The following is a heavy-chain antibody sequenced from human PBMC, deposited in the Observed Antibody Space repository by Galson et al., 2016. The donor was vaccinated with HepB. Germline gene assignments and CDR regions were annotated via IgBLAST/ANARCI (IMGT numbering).Heavy chain of an antibody. CDR3: ARTYSSTWLDAFDI. CDR2: ISRDSSTT. D-gene: IGHD6-13*01. V-gene: IGHV3-48*02. CDR1: GFTFRSYS. J-gene: IGHJ3*02. Sequence: SLRLSCAGSGFTFRSYSMNWVRQAPGKGLEWVSYISRDSSTTHYADSVKGRFTISRDNAQNSLYLQLNSLRDEDTAGYYCARTYSSTWLDAFDIWGQGTMVTVPS.